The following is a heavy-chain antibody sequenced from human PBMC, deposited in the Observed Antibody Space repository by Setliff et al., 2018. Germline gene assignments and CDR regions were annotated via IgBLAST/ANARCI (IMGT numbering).Heavy chain of an antibody. Sequence: PSETLSLTCSVAGGSINEYYWSWFRQPAGKGLEWIGHIYIGGSANYNPSLKSRVTISIDTSKNQFSLKLSSVTAADMAVYYCAREQWLDPPGYYYMDVWAKGTTVTVSS. CDR3: AREQWLDPPGYYYMDV. J-gene: IGHJ6*03. D-gene: IGHD6-19*01. V-gene: IGHV4-4*07. CDR1: GGSINEYY. CDR2: IYIGGSA.